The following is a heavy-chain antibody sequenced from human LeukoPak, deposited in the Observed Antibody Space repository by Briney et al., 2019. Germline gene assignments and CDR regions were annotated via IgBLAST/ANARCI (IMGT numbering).Heavy chain of an antibody. J-gene: IGHJ4*02. Sequence: SVKVSCKASGGTFSSYAISWVRQAPGQGLEWMGGIIPIFGTANYAQKFQGRVTITTDESTSTAYMELSSLRSEDTAVYYCAWGLYYYDSSGYLDYWGQGTLVTVSS. D-gene: IGHD3-22*01. CDR1: GGTFSSYA. CDR2: IIPIFGTA. CDR3: AWGLYYYDSSGYLDY. V-gene: IGHV1-69*05.